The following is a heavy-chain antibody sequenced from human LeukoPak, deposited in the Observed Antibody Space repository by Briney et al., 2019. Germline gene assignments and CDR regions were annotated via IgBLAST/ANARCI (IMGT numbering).Heavy chain of an antibody. D-gene: IGHD3-22*01. CDR2: ISSSGSTI. CDR3: ARDKIYYDSSKTLYD. CDR1: GFTFSDYY. J-gene: IGHJ4*02. Sequence: GGSLRPSCAASGFTFSDYYMSWIRQAPGKGLEWVSYISSSGSTIYYADSVKGRFTISRDNAKNSLYLQMNSLRAEDTAIYYCARDKIYYDSSKTLYDWGQGTLVTVSS. V-gene: IGHV3-11*01.